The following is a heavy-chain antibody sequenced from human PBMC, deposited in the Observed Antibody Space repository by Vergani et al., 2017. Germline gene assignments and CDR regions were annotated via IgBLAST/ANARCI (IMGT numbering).Heavy chain of an antibody. Sequence: DVHLAESGGGFFQPGGSLRLSCSASGFSFNSYWMHWVRQVPGKGLLWVSRIKSDGSITAYADSVKGRFTISRDNAQNTLYLQMNSLKTGDTAVYYCATVPLQTQQQVTSWGQGTLVTVSS. CDR1: GFSFNSYW. D-gene: IGHD6-13*01. CDR2: IKSDGSIT. CDR3: ATVPLQTQQQVTS. J-gene: IGHJ5*02. V-gene: IGHV3-74*03.